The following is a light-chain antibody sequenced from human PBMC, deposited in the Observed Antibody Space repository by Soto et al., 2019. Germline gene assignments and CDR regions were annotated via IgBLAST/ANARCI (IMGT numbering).Light chain of an antibody. Sequence: DIQMTQSPSSLSASVGDRVTITCRASQSISSYLNWYQQKPGKAPKLLIYAASSLQSGVPSRFSGCGSGTDFNLTISSLEPEDFATYYWQQSYSTPPLTFGGGTKVEIK. CDR2: AAS. CDR1: QSISSY. CDR3: QQSYSTPPLT. V-gene: IGKV1-39*01. J-gene: IGKJ4*01.